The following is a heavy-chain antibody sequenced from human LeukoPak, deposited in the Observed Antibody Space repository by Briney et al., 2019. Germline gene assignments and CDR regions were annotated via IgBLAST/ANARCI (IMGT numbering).Heavy chain of an antibody. J-gene: IGHJ5*02. CDR3: ARTVYYYDSSGYYLNWFDP. CDR2: IYYSGST. V-gene: IGHV4-59*01. Sequence: SETLSLTCTVSGDSISSYYWSWIRQPPGKGLEWIGYIYYSGSTNYNPSLKSRVTISVDTSKNQFSLKLSSVTAADTAVYYCARTVYYYDSSGYYLNWFDPWGQGTLVTVSS. CDR1: GDSISSYY. D-gene: IGHD3-22*01.